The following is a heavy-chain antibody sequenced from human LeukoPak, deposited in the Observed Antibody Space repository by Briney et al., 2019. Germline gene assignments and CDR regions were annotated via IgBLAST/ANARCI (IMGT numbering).Heavy chain of an antibody. Sequence: GGSLRLSCAASGFTFSGYWMHWVRQAPGKGLVWVSLIDSDGSSTNYADSVKGRFTISRDNAKNTLYLQMNSLRAEDTAVYYCATDVPAVTIFGYWGQGTLVTVSS. V-gene: IGHV3-74*01. D-gene: IGHD2-2*01. CDR3: ATDVPAVTIFGY. CDR1: GFTFSGYW. J-gene: IGHJ4*02. CDR2: IDSDGSST.